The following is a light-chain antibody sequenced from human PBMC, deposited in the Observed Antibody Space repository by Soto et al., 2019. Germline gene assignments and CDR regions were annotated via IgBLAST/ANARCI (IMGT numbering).Light chain of an antibody. CDR3: GSYTRTTTLV. CDR2: DVN. CDR1: ISDIGGYNF. J-gene: IGLJ2*01. V-gene: IGLV2-14*01. Sequence: QSVLTQPASVSGSPGQSITISCTGTISDIGGYNFVSWYQHHPGKAPKLMIYDVNNRPSRISNRFSGSKSGNTASLTISGLQAEDEADYYCGSYTRTTTLVFGGGTKVTVL.